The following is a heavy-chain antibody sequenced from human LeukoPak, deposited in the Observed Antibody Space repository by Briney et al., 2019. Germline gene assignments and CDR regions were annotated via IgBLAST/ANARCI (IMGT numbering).Heavy chain of an antibody. CDR1: GGAFSSYA. Sequence: GASVKVSCKASGGAFSSYAISWVRQAPGQGLEWMGGIIPIFGTANYAQKFQGRVTITADESTSTAYMELSSLRSEDTAVYYCARSRLLTYSSSKPLDYWGQGTLVTVSS. CDR3: ARSRLLTYSSSKPLDY. J-gene: IGHJ4*02. D-gene: IGHD6-6*01. V-gene: IGHV1-69*13. CDR2: IIPIFGTA.